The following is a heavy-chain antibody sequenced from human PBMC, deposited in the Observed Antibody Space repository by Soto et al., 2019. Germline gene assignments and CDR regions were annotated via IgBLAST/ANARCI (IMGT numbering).Heavy chain of an antibody. CDR1: GFTVSSNY. Sequence: GGSLRLSCAASGFTVSSNYMSWVRQAPGKGLEWVSVIYSGGSTYYADSVKGRFTISRDNSKNTLYLQMNSLRAEDTAVYYCAGVTRPTVTTRGGGLFWGQGTLVTVSS. D-gene: IGHD4-17*01. CDR2: IYSGGST. V-gene: IGHV3-66*01. J-gene: IGHJ4*02. CDR3: AGVTRPTVTTRGGGLF.